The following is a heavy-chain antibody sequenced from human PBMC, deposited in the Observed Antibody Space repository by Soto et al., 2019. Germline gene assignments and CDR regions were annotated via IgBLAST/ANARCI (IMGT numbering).Heavy chain of an antibody. CDR3: ARDGIVVPARFDF. CDR1: GFTFSSYS. V-gene: IGHV3-48*04. D-gene: IGHD3-22*01. CDR2: ISSSSSTI. Sequence: GGSLRLSCAASGFTFSSYSMNWVRQAPGKGLEWVSYISSSSSTIYYADSVKGRFTISRDNAKNSLYLQMNSLRAEDTAVYYCARDGIVVPARFDFWGQGTLVTVSS. J-gene: IGHJ4*02.